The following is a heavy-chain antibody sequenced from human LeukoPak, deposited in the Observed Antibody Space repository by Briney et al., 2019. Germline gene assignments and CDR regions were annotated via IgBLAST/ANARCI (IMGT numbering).Heavy chain of an antibody. V-gene: IGHV3-13*01. CDR3: ARDLRFYGMDV. CDR2: IGTAGDT. Sequence: GGSLRLSCTASGFTFSSYDMHWVRQATGKALEWVSAIGTAGDTYYPGSVKGRFTISRENAKNSLYLQMNSLRAGDTAVYYCARDLRFYGMDVWGQGTTVTVSS. CDR1: GFTFSSYD. J-gene: IGHJ6*02. D-gene: IGHD5/OR15-5a*01.